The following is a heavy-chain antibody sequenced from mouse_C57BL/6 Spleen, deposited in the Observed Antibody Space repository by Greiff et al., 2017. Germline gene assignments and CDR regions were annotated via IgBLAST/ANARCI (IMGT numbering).Heavy chain of an antibody. J-gene: IGHJ1*03. D-gene: IGHD2-1*01. CDR3: AREGGNYALWGYFDV. CDR1: YFSFMASA. CDR2: FTMYSDAT. Sequence: QVQLQQSGAELVRPGSSVKLSCKDSYFSFMASAMHWVKQRPGHGLEWIGSFTMYSDATEYSENLKGKATLTANTSSSTAYMEVSSLTSEDSAVYYCAREGGNYALWGYFDVWGTGTTVTVSS. V-gene: IGHV1-49*01.